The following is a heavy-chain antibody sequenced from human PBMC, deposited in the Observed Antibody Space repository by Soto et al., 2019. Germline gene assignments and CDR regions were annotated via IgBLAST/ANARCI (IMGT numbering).Heavy chain of an antibody. D-gene: IGHD5-18*01. Sequence: QVQLQESGPGLVKPSQTLSLTCTVSGGSISSGGYYWSWVRQLPGKGLEWIGYIYYSGSTYYNPSLKSRVTISVDTSKNQFSLKLTSVTAADTAVYYCARRGYSYGNFDYWGQGTLVTVSS. CDR2: IYYSGST. CDR1: GGSISSGGYY. CDR3: ARRGYSYGNFDY. V-gene: IGHV4-31*03. J-gene: IGHJ4*02.